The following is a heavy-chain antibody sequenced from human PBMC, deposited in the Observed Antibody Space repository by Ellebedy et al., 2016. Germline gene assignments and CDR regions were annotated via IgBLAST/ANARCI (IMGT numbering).Heavy chain of an antibody. Sequence: SETLSLTCTVSGGSISSGGYYWSWFRQHPGKGLECIGNVYYTGTTYYNPSVMSRVSMSVDTSTNQFSLKLGSVTAADTAVYYCARGPLYNSGFFGYWGRGTLVTVSS. CDR2: VYYTGTT. V-gene: IGHV4-31*02. J-gene: IGHJ4*02. CDR1: GGSISSGGYY. CDR3: ARGPLYNSGFFGY. D-gene: IGHD6-19*01.